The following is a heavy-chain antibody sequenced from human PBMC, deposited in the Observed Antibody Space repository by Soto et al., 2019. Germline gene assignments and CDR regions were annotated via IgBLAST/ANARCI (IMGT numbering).Heavy chain of an antibody. J-gene: IGHJ3*02. Sequence: QVQLQQWGAGLLKPSETLSLTCAVYGGFVSSGSYYWSWIRQPPGKGLEWIGEMSHSGGTHFNPSLKSRVTISVDTSKNQFSLKMISVIAADTALYYCARVERGTATTVVDAFDIWGPGTMVTVSS. D-gene: IGHD1-1*01. V-gene: IGHV4-34*01. CDR2: MSHSGGT. CDR3: ARVERGTATTVVDAFDI. CDR1: GGFVSSGSYY.